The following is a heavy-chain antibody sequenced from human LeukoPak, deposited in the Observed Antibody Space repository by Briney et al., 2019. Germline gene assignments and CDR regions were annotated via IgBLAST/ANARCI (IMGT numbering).Heavy chain of an antibody. Sequence: PSETLSLTCTVSGGSLSSTTHYWGWIRQPPGKGLEWIGNVFHSGSTSYNPSLESRVTISVDTSKTQFSLKLSSVTAADTAVYYCARQGIDSSDDYYYYGMDVWGQGTTVTVS. CDR2: VFHSGST. D-gene: IGHD2-15*01. CDR1: GGSLSSTTHY. CDR3: ARQGIDSSDDYYYYGMDV. V-gene: IGHV4-39*01. J-gene: IGHJ6*02.